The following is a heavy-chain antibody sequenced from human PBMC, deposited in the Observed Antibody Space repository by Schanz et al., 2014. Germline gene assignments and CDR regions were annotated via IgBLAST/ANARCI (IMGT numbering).Heavy chain of an antibody. D-gene: IGHD5-12*01. CDR2: IIPILGIA. CDR1: GGTFSTYP. Sequence: QVQLVQSGGEVKKPGSSMKVSCKASGGTFSTYPINWVRQAPGQGLEWMGRIIPILGIANYAQKFQGRVTITADKSTSTAYMELSSLRSDDTAVYYCARGGGPEDVFDIWGQGTILTVSS. V-gene: IGHV1-69*04. J-gene: IGHJ3*02. CDR3: ARGGGPEDVFDI.